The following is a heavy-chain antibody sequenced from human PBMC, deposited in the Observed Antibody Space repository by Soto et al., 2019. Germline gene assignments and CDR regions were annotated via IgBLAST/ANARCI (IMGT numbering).Heavy chain of an antibody. Sequence: QAQLQQWGAGLLKPSETLSLTCAVYSGSFSGYYWSWVRQSPAKGLEWIGEIDHSGSTNYNPSLKSRVTMSVDTSKNQVSLKLSSVTAADTAVYYCASFNNVNITTFGGVPGGGQGTRVTVSS. V-gene: IGHV4-34*01. J-gene: IGHJ4*02. CDR1: SGSFSGYY. CDR2: IDHSGST. D-gene: IGHD3-3*01. CDR3: ASFNNVNITTFGGVPG.